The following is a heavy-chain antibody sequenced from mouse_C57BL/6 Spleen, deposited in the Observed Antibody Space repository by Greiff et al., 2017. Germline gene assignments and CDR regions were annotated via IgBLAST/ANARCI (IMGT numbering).Heavy chain of an antibody. V-gene: IGHV5-17*01. J-gene: IGHJ4*01. Sequence: EVQRVESGGGLVKPGGSLKLSCAASGFTFSDYGMHWVRQAPEKGLEWVAYISSGSSTIYYADTVKGRFTISRDNAKNTLFLQMTSLRSEDTAMYYCARGYGNYVGYYAMDYWGQGTSVTVSS. CDR3: ARGYGNYVGYYAMDY. D-gene: IGHD2-1*01. CDR2: ISSGSSTI. CDR1: GFTFSDYG.